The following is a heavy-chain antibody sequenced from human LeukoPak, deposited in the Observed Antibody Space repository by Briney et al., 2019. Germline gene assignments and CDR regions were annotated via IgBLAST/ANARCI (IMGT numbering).Heavy chain of an antibody. D-gene: IGHD3-9*01. Sequence: ASVKVSCKASGYTFTSYGISWVRQAPGQGLEWMGWISAYNGNTNYAQKLQGRVTMTTDTSTSTAYMELRSLRSDDTAVYYCARAVELRYFDWLSTADAFDIWGQGTMVTVSS. J-gene: IGHJ3*02. CDR2: ISAYNGNT. CDR1: GYTFTSYG. CDR3: ARAVELRYFDWLSTADAFDI. V-gene: IGHV1-18*01.